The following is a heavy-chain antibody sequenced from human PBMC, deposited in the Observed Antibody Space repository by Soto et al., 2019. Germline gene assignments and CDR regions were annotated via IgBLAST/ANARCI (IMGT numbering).Heavy chain of an antibody. J-gene: IGHJ4*02. CDR3: ARYAATGHFDY. Sequence: EVQLVESGGGLVQHGGSLRLSCAASGFTFSSYWMSWVRQASGKGLEWVANIKQDGSEKYYVDSVKGRFTMSRDNAKNSLYLQMNSLRAEDTAVYYCARYAATGHFDYWGQGTLVTVSS. CDR2: IKQDGSEK. D-gene: IGHD2-2*01. CDR1: GFTFSSYW. V-gene: IGHV3-7*03.